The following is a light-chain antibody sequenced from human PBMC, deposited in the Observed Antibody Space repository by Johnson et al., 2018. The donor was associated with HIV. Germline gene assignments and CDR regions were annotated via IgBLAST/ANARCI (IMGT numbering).Light chain of an antibody. Sequence: QSILTQPPSVSAAPGQKVIISCSGSSSNIGNNYVSWYQQLPGTAPKLLISNNSNRPSGIPDRFSGSKSGTSATLAITGLQTGYEADYYCGAWDSSLSAYVFGTGTQVTV. CDR1: SSNIGNNY. V-gene: IGLV1-51*01. CDR2: NNS. J-gene: IGLJ1*01. CDR3: GAWDSSLSAYV.